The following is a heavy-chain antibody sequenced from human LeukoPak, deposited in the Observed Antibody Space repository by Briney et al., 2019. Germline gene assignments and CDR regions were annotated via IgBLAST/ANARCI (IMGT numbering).Heavy chain of an antibody. CDR1: GFTFSSYG. CDR3: AKDDGIAAAKAAFDI. CDR2: ISYDGSNK. D-gene: IGHD6-13*01. J-gene: IGHJ3*02. Sequence: GGSLRLSCAASGFTFSSYGMHWVRQAPGKGLEWVAAISYDGSNKYYADSVKGRFTISRDNSKNALYLQMNSLRAEDTAVYYCAKDDGIAAAKAAFDIWGQGTMVTVSS. V-gene: IGHV3-30*18.